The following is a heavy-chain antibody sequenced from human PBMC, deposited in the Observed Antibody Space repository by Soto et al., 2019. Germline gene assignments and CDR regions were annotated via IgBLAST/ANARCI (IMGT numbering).Heavy chain of an antibody. Sequence: QVQLVESGGGVVQPGRSLRLSCAASGFTFSSYVMHWVRQAPCKGLEWVAVIWYDGSNKYYADSVKGRFTISRDNSKNTVYLQMNSLRAEDTAVYYCARAGGGSSFDYWGQGTLVTVSS. CDR3: ARAGGGSSFDY. V-gene: IGHV3-33*01. CDR1: GFTFSSYV. D-gene: IGHD3-16*01. J-gene: IGHJ4*02. CDR2: IWYDGSNK.